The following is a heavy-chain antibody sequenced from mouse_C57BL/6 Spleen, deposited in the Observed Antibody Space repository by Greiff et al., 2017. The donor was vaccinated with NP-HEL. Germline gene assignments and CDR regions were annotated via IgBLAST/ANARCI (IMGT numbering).Heavy chain of an antibody. CDR2: ISGGGGNT. J-gene: IGHJ4*01. D-gene: IGHD4-1*01. CDR3: ARHLLTGYYYAMDY. CDR1: GFTFSSYT. V-gene: IGHV5-9*01. Sequence: EVMLVESGGGLVKPGGSLKLSCAASGFTFSSYTMSWVRQTPEKRLEWVATISGGGGNTYYPDSVKGRFTISRDNAKNTLYLQMSSLRSEDTALYYCARHLLTGYYYAMDYWGQGTSVTVSS.